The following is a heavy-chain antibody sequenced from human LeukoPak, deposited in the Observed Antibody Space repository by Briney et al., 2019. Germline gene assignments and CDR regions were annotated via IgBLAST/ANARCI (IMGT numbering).Heavy chain of an antibody. CDR1: GGSFSGYY. Sequence: PSETLSLTCAVYGGSFSGYYWSWIRQPPGKGLEWIGEINHSGSTNYNPSLKSRVTISVDTSKNQFSLKLSSVTAADTAVYYCARANREEYSSSWKTKINWFDPWGQGTLVTVSS. CDR3: ARANREEYSSSWKTKINWFDP. CDR2: INHSGST. J-gene: IGHJ5*02. V-gene: IGHV4-34*01. D-gene: IGHD6-13*01.